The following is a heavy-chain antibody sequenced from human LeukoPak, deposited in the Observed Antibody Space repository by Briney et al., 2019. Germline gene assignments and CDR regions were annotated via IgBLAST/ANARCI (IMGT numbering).Heavy chain of an antibody. CDR3: AKFATIFGVVIDFDY. CDR2: ISGSGGST. J-gene: IGHJ4*02. Sequence: PGGSLRLSCAASGFTLSSYAMSRVRQAPGKGLEWVSAISGSGGSTYYADSVKGRFTISRDNSKNTLYLQMNSLRAEDTAVYYCAKFATIFGVVIDFDYWGQGTLVTVSS. V-gene: IGHV3-23*01. D-gene: IGHD3-3*01. CDR1: GFTLSSYA.